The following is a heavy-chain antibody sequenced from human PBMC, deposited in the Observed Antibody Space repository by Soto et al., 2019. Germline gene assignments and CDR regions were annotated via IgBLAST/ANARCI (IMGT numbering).Heavy chain of an antibody. CDR1: GGSFSGYY. J-gene: IGHJ5*02. D-gene: IGHD3-3*01. CDR2: INHSGST. Sequence: QVQLQQWGAGLLKPSETLSLTCAVYGGSFSGYYWSWIRQPPGKGLEWIGEINHSGSTNYNPSLKSRVTISLHTSKNEFSLKLSSVTAADTAVYYCARGRDTIFGAVLSSRWFDPWGQGTLVTVSS. V-gene: IGHV4-34*01. CDR3: ARGRDTIFGAVLSSRWFDP.